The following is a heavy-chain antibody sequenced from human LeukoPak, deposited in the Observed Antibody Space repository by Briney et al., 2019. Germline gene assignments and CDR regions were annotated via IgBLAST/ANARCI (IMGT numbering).Heavy chain of an antibody. Sequence: GGSLRLSCVASGFTFSSYSMNWVRQAPGKGLEWVSPISSSSSYIYYADSVKGRFTISRDNAKNSLYLQMNSLRAEDTAVYYCASLKYYDILTGYYGDYWGQGTLVTVSS. CDR1: GFTFSSYS. CDR3: ASLKYYDILTGYYGDY. V-gene: IGHV3-21*01. CDR2: ISSSSSYI. J-gene: IGHJ4*02. D-gene: IGHD3-9*01.